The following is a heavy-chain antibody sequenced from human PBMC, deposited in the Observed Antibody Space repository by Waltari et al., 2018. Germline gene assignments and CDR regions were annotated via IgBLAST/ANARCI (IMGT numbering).Heavy chain of an antibody. CDR2: IYYSGST. CDR3: ARHVTGYSSSWGLDY. D-gene: IGHD6-13*01. J-gene: IGHJ4*02. CDR1: GGSISSSSYY. V-gene: IGHV4-39*01. Sequence: QLQLQESGPGLVKPSETLSLTCTVSGGSISSSSYYWGWIRQPPGKGLEWIGSIYYSGSTYYNPSLKSRVTISVDTSKNQFSLKLSSVTAADTAVYYCARHVTGYSSSWGLDYWGQGTLVTVSS.